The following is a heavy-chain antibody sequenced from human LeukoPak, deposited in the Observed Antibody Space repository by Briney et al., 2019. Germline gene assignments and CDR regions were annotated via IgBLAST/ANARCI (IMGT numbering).Heavy chain of an antibody. J-gene: IGHJ4*02. CDR3: VSQDSSGWYGGY. CDR2: ISSNGGGT. D-gene: IGHD6-19*01. CDR1: GXTFSSYA. V-gene: IGHV3-64D*09. Sequence: PGGSLRLSCSASGXTFSSYAMHWVRQAPGKGQEYVSAISSNGGGTYYADSVKGRFTISRDNSKNTLYLQVSSLRTEDTAVYYCVSQDSSGWYGGYWGQGTLVTVSS.